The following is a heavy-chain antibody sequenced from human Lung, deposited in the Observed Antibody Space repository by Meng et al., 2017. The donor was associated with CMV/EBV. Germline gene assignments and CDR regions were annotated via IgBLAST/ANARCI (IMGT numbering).Heavy chain of an antibody. D-gene: IGHD3-3*01. CDR1: GGTFNSYT. J-gene: IGHJ4*02. CDR2: IIPSLGIA. V-gene: IGHV1-69*02. Sequence: SVXVSCKASGGTFNSYTINWVRQAPGQGLEWMGRIIPSLGIANYAQKFQGRVTITADKSSSTAYMELSSLRSEDTAVYFCARMGASGYLDYWGQGTLVT. CDR3: ARMGASGYLDY.